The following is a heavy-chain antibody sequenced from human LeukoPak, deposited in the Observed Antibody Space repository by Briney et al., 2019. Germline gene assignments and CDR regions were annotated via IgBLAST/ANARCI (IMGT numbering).Heavy chain of an antibody. J-gene: IGHJ5*02. D-gene: IGHD6-13*01. CDR1: GFTFSSYS. CDR3: ARGTSEYSSSRGSFP. V-gene: IGHV3-21*01. Sequence: PGGSLRLSCAASGFTFSSYSMNWVRQAPGKGLEWVSSISSSSSYIYYADSVEGRFTISRDNAKNSLYLQMNSLRAEDTAVYYCARGTSEYSSSRGSFPWGQGTLVTVSS. CDR2: ISSSSSYI.